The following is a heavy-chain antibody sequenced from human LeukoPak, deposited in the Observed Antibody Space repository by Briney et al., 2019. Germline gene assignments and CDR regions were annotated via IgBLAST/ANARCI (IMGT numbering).Heavy chain of an antibody. J-gene: IGHJ4*02. CDR1: GYSISSGYY. V-gene: IGHV4-38-2*02. D-gene: IGHD5-12*01. Sequence: SETLSLTCTVSGYSISSGYYWGWIRQPPGKGLEWIGSIYHSGSTYYNPSLKSRVTISVDTSKNQFSLKLSSVTAADTAVYYCAQGAGRSGYEDWGQGTLVTVSS. CDR3: AQGAGRSGYED. CDR2: IYHSGST.